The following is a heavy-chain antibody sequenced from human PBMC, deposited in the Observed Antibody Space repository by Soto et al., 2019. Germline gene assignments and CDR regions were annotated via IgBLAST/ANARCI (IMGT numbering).Heavy chain of an antibody. Sequence: QVQLVESGGGVVQPGRSLRLSCAASGFTFSSYGMHWVRQAPGKGLEWVAVISYDGSNKYYADSVKGRFTISRDNSKNTLYLQMNSLRAEDTAVYYCAKGGTTIFGVVINPYYYGMDVWGQGTTVTVSS. CDR1: GFTFSSYG. CDR2: ISYDGSNK. D-gene: IGHD3-3*01. CDR3: AKGGTTIFGVVINPYYYGMDV. J-gene: IGHJ6*02. V-gene: IGHV3-30*18.